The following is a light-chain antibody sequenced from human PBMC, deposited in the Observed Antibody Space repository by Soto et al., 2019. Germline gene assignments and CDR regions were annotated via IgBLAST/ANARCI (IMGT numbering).Light chain of an antibody. CDR1: SSDVGAYNY. J-gene: IGLJ1*01. V-gene: IGLV2-11*01. CDR2: DVS. CDR3: CSYADNYSYV. Sequence: QSVLTRPRSVSGSPGQSVTISCTGTSSDVGAYNYVSWYQQHPGKAPKLMTYDVSKRPSGVPDRFSGSKSGNTASLTISGLQAEDEADYYCCSYADNYSYVFGTGTK.